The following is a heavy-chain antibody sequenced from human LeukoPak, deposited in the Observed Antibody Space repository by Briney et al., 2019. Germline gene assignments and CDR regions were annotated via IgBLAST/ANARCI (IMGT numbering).Heavy chain of an antibody. CDR3: ARGYDYRT. Sequence: PSETLSLTCTVSGGSVGSDNSYWNWIRQPAGKGLEWIGRIYADGSSTYNPSLKSRVTILLDTSKNQFSLRLTSMTAADTAVYYCARGYDYRTWGQGILVTVSS. CDR1: GGSVGSDNSY. V-gene: IGHV4-61*02. J-gene: IGHJ4*02. D-gene: IGHD4/OR15-4a*01. CDR2: IYADGSS.